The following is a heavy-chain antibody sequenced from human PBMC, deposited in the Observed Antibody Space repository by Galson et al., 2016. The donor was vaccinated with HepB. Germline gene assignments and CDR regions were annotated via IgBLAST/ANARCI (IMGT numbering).Heavy chain of an antibody. J-gene: IGHJ2*01. CDR1: GLSINTNGVG. Sequence: PALVKPTQTLTLTCTFSGLSINTNGVGVGWFRQPPGEPLECLALIYWNGDKRFRPSLRSRLSVAKGSSTNQVVLTMTNMDPVDTGTYYCARSGLPPFYDILTGRPHCYFDLWGRGTLVSVSS. CDR2: IYWNGDK. D-gene: IGHD3-9*01. CDR3: ARSGLPPFYDILTGRPHCYFDL. V-gene: IGHV2-5*01.